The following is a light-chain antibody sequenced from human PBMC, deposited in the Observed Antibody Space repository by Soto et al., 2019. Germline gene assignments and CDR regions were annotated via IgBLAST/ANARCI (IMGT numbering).Light chain of an antibody. CDR1: QSISSY. J-gene: IGKJ5*01. V-gene: IGKV1-39*01. Sequence: DIQVTQTPSSLSASVGDRVTITCRASQSISSYLNWYQQKPGKAPKLLIYAASSLQSGVPSRFSGSGSGTDFTLTISSLQPDDFATYYCQQSYSILPSGHRTRLEVK. CDR2: AAS. CDR3: QQSYSILP.